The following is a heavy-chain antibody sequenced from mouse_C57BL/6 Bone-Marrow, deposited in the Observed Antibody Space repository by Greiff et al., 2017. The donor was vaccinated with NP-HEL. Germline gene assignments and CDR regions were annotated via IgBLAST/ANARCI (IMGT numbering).Heavy chain of an antibody. Sequence: LVESGPELVKPGASVKISCKASGYTFTDYYINWVKQRPGQGLEWIGWIYPGSGNTKYNEKFKGKATLTVDTSSSTAYMPRSSLTSEDSAVYFCARGGYYGNYYFGYWGQGTTLTVSS. D-gene: IGHD2-1*01. V-gene: IGHV1-84*01. CDR2: IYPGSGNT. CDR1: GYTFTDYY. J-gene: IGHJ2*01. CDR3: ARGGYYGNYYFGY.